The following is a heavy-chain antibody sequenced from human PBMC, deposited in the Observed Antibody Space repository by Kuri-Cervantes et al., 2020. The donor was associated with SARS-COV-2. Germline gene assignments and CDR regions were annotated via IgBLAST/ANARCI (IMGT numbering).Heavy chain of an antibody. CDR2: ISGFGGSS. V-gene: IGHV3-23*01. J-gene: IGHJ5*02. CDR3: AKPSAYGDFAGSFDHWGQGTRVSVATGESSQPRALPGVSLRGSQDVGGRHFFTGVQALFSQCDNGFDP. Sequence: GESLKISCATSGYTFDDYAMTWFRQIPGKGLEWVSSISGFGGSSKYAESVKGRFTISRDNPKNTLYLQMDKLRVEDTAVYYCAKPSAYGDFAGSFDHWGQGTRVSVATGESSQPRALPGVSLRGSQDVGGRHFFTGVQALFSQCDNGFDPWGHGSLVTVSS. D-gene: IGHD4-17*01. CDR1: GYTFDDYA.